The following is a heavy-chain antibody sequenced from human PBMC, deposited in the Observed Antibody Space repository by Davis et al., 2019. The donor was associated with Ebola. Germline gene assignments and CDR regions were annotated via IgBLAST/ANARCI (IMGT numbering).Heavy chain of an antibody. CDR1: GFTFSSYE. CDR3: ARAQTRFAGFDY. V-gene: IGHV3-7*04. CDR2: IKQDGSEK. Sequence: GGSLRLSCAASGFTFSSYEMNWVRQAPGKGLEWVANIKQDGSEKYYVDFVKGRFTISRDNAKNSLYLQMNSLRAEDTAVYYCARAQTRFAGFDYWGQGTLVTVSS. J-gene: IGHJ4*02. D-gene: IGHD1-14*01.